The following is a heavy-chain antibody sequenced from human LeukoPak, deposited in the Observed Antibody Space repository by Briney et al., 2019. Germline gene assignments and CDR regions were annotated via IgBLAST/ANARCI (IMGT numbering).Heavy chain of an antibody. CDR2: IIPIFGTA. D-gene: IGHD1-14*01. V-gene: IGHV1-69*13. J-gene: IGHJ6*02. CDR3: ARGNRVNYYYYGMDV. CDR1: GGTFSSYA. Sequence: GASVKVSCKASGGTFSSYAISWVRQAPGQGLEWMGGIIPIFGTANYAQKFQGRVTITADESTSTAYMELSSLRSEDTAVYYCARGNRVNYYYYGMDVWGQGTTATVSS.